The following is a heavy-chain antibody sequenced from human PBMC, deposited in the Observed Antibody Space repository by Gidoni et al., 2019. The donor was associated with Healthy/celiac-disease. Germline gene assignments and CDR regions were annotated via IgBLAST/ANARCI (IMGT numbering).Heavy chain of an antibody. CDR1: GGSFSGYY. CDR3: ARGKKLVLLTARKYYFDY. CDR2: INHSGST. Sequence: QVQLQQWGAGLLKPSETLSLTCAVYGGSFSGYYWSWIRQPPGKGLEWIGEINHSGSTNYNPSLKSRVTISVDTSKNQFSLKLSSVTAADTAVYYCARGKKLVLLTARKYYFDYWGQGTLVTVSS. V-gene: IGHV4-34*01. J-gene: IGHJ4*02. D-gene: IGHD6-13*01.